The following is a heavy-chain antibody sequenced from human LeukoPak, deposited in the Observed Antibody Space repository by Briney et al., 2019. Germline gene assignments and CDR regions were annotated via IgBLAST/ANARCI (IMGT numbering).Heavy chain of an antibody. Sequence: ASVKVSCKASGYTFTDYYMHWVRQAPGQGFEWMGWINPNDGDTNYAQKFQGRVTMARDTSISTAHMEVSRLRSDDTAVYYCARANFLYCSSSTCLFDYWGQGTLVTVSS. V-gene: IGHV1-2*02. CDR3: ARANFLYCSSSTCLFDY. CDR2: INPNDGDT. D-gene: IGHD2-2*01. CDR1: GYTFTDYY. J-gene: IGHJ4*02.